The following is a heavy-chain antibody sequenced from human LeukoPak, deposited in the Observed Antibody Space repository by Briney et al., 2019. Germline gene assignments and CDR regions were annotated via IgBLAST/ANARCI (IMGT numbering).Heavy chain of an antibody. CDR2: INGRGGST. J-gene: IGHJ4*02. CDR1: GFTFSNYA. Sequence: GGSLRLSCAASGFTFSNYAMSWVRQAPGKGLEWVSSINGRGGSTYYADSVKGRFTISRDNSKNTLYLQMNSLRAEDTAVYYCARDGRFLEWLLYYYFDYWGQGTLVTVSS. CDR3: ARDGRFLEWLLYYYFDY. D-gene: IGHD3-3*01. V-gene: IGHV3-23*01.